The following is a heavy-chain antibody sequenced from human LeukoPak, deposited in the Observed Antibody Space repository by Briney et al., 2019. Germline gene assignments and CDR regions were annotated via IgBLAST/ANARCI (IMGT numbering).Heavy chain of an antibody. D-gene: IGHD5-24*01. Sequence: PSETLSLTCTVSGDSITNHYWRWLRQPPGRGLEWIGYVSHSGSTNYNPSLKSRVTISVDTSKTQVSLRLTSVTAADTAVYYCARDRATASPWFDPWGQGTLVTVSS. CDR3: ARDRATASPWFDP. J-gene: IGHJ5*02. CDR1: GDSITNHY. CDR2: VSHSGST. V-gene: IGHV4-59*11.